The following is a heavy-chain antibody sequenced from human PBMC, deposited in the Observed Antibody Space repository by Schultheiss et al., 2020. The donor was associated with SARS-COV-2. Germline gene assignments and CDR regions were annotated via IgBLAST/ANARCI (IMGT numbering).Heavy chain of an antibody. CDR3: ARGRSYHDSGVFYRGQYFGY. D-gene: IGHD3-22*01. Sequence: SQTLSLTCTVSGGSVTTGSYFWSWFRQPPGKGLEWIGYFYYTGSTNYNPSLKSRATISVDTSKNQFSLKLSSVTAADTAVYYCARGRSYHDSGVFYRGQYFGYWGRGALVTVSS. CDR1: GGSVTTGSYF. J-gene: IGHJ4*02. CDR2: FYYTGST. V-gene: IGHV4-61*01.